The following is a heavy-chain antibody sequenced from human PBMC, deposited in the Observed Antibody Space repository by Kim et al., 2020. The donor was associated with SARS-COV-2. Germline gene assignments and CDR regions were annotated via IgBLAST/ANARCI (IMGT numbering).Heavy chain of an antibody. CDR1: GGSFSGYY. Sequence: SETLSLTCAVYGGSFSGYYWSWIRQPPGKGLEWIGEINHSGSTNYNPSLKSRVTISVDTSKNQFSLKLSSVTAADTAVYYCARGPFIAAAGNYYYYYGM. CDR3: ARGPFIAAAGNYYYYYGM. D-gene: IGHD6-13*01. V-gene: IGHV4-34*01. CDR2: INHSGST. J-gene: IGHJ6*01.